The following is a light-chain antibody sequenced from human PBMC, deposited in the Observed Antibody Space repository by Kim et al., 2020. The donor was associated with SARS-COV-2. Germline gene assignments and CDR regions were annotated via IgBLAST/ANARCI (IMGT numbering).Light chain of an antibody. V-gene: IGKV1-5*03. CDR2: KAS. CDR3: QHYSGYST. J-gene: IGKJ1*01. Sequence: SASVGDRVTITCLASQSISNSLAWYQQIPGKAPKLLIHKASSLETGVPSRFRGGGSGTEFTLTITSLQPEDFATYYCQHYSGYSTFGQGTKVDIK. CDR1: QSISNS.